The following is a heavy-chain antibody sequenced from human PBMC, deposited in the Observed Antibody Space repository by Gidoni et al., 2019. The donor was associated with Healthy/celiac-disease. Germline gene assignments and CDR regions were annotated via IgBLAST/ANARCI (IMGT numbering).Heavy chain of an antibody. D-gene: IGHD4-17*01. CDR2: INHSGST. CDR1: GGSFSGYY. Sequence: QVQLQQWGAGLLKPSETLSLTCAVYGGSFSGYYWSWIRQPPGTGLEWIGEINHSGSTNYNPSLKSRVTISVDTSKNQFSLKLSSVTAADTAVYYCASETTVGSEYFQHWGQGTLVTVSS. V-gene: IGHV4-34*01. CDR3: ASETTVGSEYFQH. J-gene: IGHJ1*01.